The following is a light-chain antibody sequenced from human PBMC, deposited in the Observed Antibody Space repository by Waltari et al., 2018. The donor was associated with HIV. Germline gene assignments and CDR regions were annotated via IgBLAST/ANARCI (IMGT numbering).Light chain of an antibody. CDR3: QQCDSLPFA. J-gene: IGKJ3*01. V-gene: IGKV1-33*01. CDR1: QDIIGC. CDR2: DTS. Sequence: DIPIAQSPSSFSASVGYRLTIPCPASQDIIGCLKWFQQRPGKDTKLLIYDTSNLERGVPSRFSGSGSGTDYTLTISSLQPEDFATYYCQQCDSLPFAFGPGTKVDFK.